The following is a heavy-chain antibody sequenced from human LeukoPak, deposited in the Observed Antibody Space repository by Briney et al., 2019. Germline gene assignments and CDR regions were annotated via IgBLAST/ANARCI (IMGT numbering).Heavy chain of an antibody. V-gene: IGHV1-69*05. CDR2: IIPIFGTA. Sequence: ASVTVSCKASGGTFSSYAISWVRQAPGQGLEWMGGIIPIFGTANYAQKFQGRVTITTDESTSTAYMELSSLRSEDTAVYYCASSWYSSSWYVGNWFDPWGQGTLVTVSS. CDR3: ASSWYSSSWYVGNWFDP. J-gene: IGHJ5*02. CDR1: GGTFSSYA. D-gene: IGHD6-13*01.